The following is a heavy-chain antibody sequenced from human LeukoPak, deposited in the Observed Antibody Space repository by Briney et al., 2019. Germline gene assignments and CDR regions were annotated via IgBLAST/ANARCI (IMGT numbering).Heavy chain of an antibody. V-gene: IGHV3-23*01. D-gene: IGHD3-22*01. CDR3: AKDPTYYYDSSGYYLDY. Sequence: PGGPLRLSCPASGFTFSSYAMSWVRQAPGKGLEWVSAISGSGGSTYYADSVKGRFTISRDNSKNTLYLQMNSLRAEDTAVYYCAKDPTYYYDSSGYYLDYWGQGTLVTVSS. J-gene: IGHJ4*02. CDR2: ISGSGGST. CDR1: GFTFSSYA.